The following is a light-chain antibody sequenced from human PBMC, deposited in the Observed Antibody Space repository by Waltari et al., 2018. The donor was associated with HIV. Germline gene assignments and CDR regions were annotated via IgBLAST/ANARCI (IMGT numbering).Light chain of an antibody. Sequence: QSALTQPASVSGSPGQSITISCTGTSSDVGGYNYVSWYQQPPGKAPKLMIYEVSNRPSGVSNRFSGSKSGNTASLTISGLQAEVEADYYCSSYTSSSTVVFGGGTKLTVL. CDR2: EVS. J-gene: IGLJ2*01. V-gene: IGLV2-14*01. CDR1: SSDVGGYNY. CDR3: SSYTSSSTVV.